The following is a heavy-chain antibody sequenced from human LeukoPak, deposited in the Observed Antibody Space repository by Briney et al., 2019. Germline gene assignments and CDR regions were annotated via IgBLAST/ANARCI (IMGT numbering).Heavy chain of an antibody. CDR3: ARDLWAYDILTGYSLGGMDV. CDR1: GGSISSYY. CDR2: IYYSGST. J-gene: IGHJ6*02. V-gene: IGHV4-59*01. D-gene: IGHD3-9*01. Sequence: SETLSLTCSVSGGSISSYYWSWIRQPPAKGLEWIGYIYYSGSTNYNPSLKSRVTISVDTSKNQFSLKLSSVTAADTAVYYCARDLWAYDILTGYSLGGMDVWGQGTTVTVSS.